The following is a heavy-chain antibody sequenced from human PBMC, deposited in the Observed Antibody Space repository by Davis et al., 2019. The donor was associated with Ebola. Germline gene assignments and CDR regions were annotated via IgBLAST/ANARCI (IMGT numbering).Heavy chain of an antibody. CDR2: LSSGSEYI. J-gene: IGHJ6*02. D-gene: IGHD4/OR15-4a*01. V-gene: IGHV3-21*01. CDR1: GFTFSSYS. CDR3: ARHTPNPGGARYYGMDV. Sequence: PGGSLRLSCAASGFTFSSYSMDWVRQAPGKGLEWVSSLSSGSEYIYYADSVKGRFTIPRDNAKNSLYLQMNSLRAEDTAVYYCARHTPNPGGARYYGMDVWGQGTTVTVSS.